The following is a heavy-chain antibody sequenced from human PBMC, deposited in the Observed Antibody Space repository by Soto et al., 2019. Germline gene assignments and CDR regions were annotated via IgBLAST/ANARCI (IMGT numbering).Heavy chain of an antibody. J-gene: IGHJ6*02. CDR2: ISAYNGNT. Sequence: EASVKVSCKASGYTFTSYGISWVRQAPGQGLEWMGWISAYNGNTNYAQKLQGRVTMTTDTSTSTAYMELRSLRSDDTAVYYCARVGYYDFWSGDYTGGPNYYYGMDVWGQGTTVTVSS. V-gene: IGHV1-18*01. CDR1: GYTFTSYG. CDR3: ARVGYYDFWSGDYTGGPNYYYGMDV. D-gene: IGHD3-3*01.